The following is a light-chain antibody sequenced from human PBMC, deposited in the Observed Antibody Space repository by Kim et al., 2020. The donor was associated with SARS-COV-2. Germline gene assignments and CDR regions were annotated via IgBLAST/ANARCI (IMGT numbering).Light chain of an antibody. CDR1: QSVSSNY. CDR2: SVS. CDR3: QHYGSSSRT. Sequence: SPGERATLSCSASQSVSSNYLAWYQQKPGPSPRLLIYSVSTRATGIPDRFSGSGSGTDFTLTISGLEPEDFAVYYCQHYGSSSRTFGHGTKVDIK. J-gene: IGKJ1*01. V-gene: IGKV3-20*01.